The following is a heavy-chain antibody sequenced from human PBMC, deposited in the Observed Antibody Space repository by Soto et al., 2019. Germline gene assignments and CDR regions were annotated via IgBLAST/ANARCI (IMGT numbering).Heavy chain of an antibody. Sequence: EVQLVESGGGLIQPGGSLRLSCAASGFTVSSNYMSWVRQAPGKGLEWDSVIYSGGSTYYADSVKGRFTISRDNSKNTLYLQMNSLRAEDTAVYYCARVGDCSSTICPNGYFQHWGQGPLVTVSS. D-gene: IGHD2-2*01. J-gene: IGHJ1*01. V-gene: IGHV3-53*01. CDR2: IYSGGST. CDR1: GFTVSSNY. CDR3: ARVGDCSSTICPNGYFQH.